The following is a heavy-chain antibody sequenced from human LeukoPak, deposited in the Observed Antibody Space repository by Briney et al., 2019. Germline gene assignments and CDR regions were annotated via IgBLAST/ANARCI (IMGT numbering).Heavy chain of an antibody. D-gene: IGHD2-2*01. V-gene: IGHV4-39*01. CDR2: IYYSGST. J-gene: IGHJ6*03. Sequence: NPSETLSLTCTVSGGSISSSSYYWGWIRQPPGKGLEWIGSIYYSGSTYYNPSLKSRVTISVDTSKNQFSLKLSSVTAADTAVYYCARHTLGDIVVVPAARPNYYYYMDVWGKGTTVTVSS. CDR3: ARHTLGDIVVVPAARPNYYYYMDV. CDR1: GGSISSSSYY.